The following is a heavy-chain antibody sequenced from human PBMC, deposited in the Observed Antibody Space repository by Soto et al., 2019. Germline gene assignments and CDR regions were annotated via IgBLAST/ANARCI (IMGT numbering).Heavy chain of an antibody. Sequence: PSETLSLTCTVSGGSISSSSYYWGWIRQPPGKGLEWIGSIYYSGSTYYNPSLKSRVTISVDTSKNQFSLKLSSVTAADTAVYYCAIKLISGGWYGTPNWFDPWGQGTLVTVSS. V-gene: IGHV4-39*01. CDR3: AIKLISGGWYGTPNWFDP. D-gene: IGHD6-19*01. CDR2: IYYSGST. J-gene: IGHJ5*02. CDR1: GGSISSSSYY.